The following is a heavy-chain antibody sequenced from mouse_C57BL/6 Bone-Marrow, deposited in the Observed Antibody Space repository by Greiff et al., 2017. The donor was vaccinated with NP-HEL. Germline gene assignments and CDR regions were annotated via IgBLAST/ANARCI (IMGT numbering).Heavy chain of an antibody. CDR1: GFTFSDYG. CDR2: ISSGSSTI. D-gene: IGHD1-1*01. Sequence: EVKLVESGGGLVKPGGSLKLSCAASGFTFSDYGMPWVRQAPEKGLEWVAYISSGSSTIYYADTVKGRFTISRDNAKNTLFLQMSRMRSEDTAMYYCARGHYGSSLDYWGQGTTLTVSS. V-gene: IGHV5-17*01. CDR3: ARGHYGSSLDY. J-gene: IGHJ2*01.